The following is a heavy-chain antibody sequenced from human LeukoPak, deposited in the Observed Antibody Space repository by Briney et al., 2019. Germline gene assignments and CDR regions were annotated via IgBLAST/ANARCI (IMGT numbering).Heavy chain of an antibody. D-gene: IGHD6-19*01. J-gene: IGHJ4*02. V-gene: IGHV3-23*01. Sequence: GGSLRLSCAASGFTFSSYAMSWVRQAPGKGLEGGSAIIGSGGSTYYADSVKGRFTISRDNSKNTLYLQMNSLRAEDTAVYYCGKTTTGYSSGRYPAWPVDYWGQGTLVTVSS. CDR3: GKTTTGYSSGRYPAWPVDY. CDR2: IIGSGGST. CDR1: GFTFSSYA.